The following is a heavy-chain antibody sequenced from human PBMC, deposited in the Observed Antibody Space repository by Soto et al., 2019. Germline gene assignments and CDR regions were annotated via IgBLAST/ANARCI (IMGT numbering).Heavy chain of an antibody. D-gene: IGHD1-26*01. J-gene: IGHJ4*02. CDR2: THYSGST. CDR3: ARAGGNVAFDY. CDR1: GGSLSTYY. V-gene: IGHV4-59*12. Sequence: SETLSLTCTVSGGSLSTYYWSWIRQPPGKGLEWIGYTHYSGSTKYNPSLKSRVTISVDRSKNQFSLNLISVTAADTAVYYCARAGGNVAFDYWGQGTLVTVSS.